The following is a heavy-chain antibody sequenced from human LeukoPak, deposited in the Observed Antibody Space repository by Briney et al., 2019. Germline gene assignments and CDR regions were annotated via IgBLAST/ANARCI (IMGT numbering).Heavy chain of an antibody. CDR1: GGSFSGYY. J-gene: IGHJ4*02. CDR3: ASSIAVAPMPFDY. Sequence: SETLSLTCAVYGGSFSGYYWSWIRQPPGKWLEWIGEINHSGSTNYNPSLKSRVTISVDTSKNQFSLKLSSVTAADTAVYSCASSIAVAPMPFDYWGQGTLVTVSS. D-gene: IGHD6-19*01. CDR2: INHSGST. V-gene: IGHV4-34*01.